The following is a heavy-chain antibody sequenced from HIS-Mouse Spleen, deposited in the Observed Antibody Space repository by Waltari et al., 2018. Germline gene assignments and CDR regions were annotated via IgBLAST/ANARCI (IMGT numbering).Heavy chain of an antibody. D-gene: IGHD1-1*01. Sequence: QLQLQESGPGLVKPSETLSPPCTVSGGSLSLSSYYWGWLRQPPGKGLECIGSIYYSGSTYYNPSLKSRVTISVDTSKNQFSLKLSSVTAADTAVYYCARDPRWNDGIDYWGQGTLVTVSS. V-gene: IGHV4-39*07. J-gene: IGHJ4*02. CDR2: IYYSGST. CDR3: ARDPRWNDGIDY. CDR1: GGSLSLSSYY.